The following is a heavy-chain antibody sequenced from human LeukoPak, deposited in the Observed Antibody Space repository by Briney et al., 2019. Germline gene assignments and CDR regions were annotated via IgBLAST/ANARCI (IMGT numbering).Heavy chain of an antibody. V-gene: IGHV4-59*08. Sequence: PSETLSLTCTVSGGSIRRYYWSWIRQPPGKGLEWIGYIYYSGSTNYNPSLKSRVTISVDTSKNQFSLKLSSVTAADTAVYYCARRVTGTTHWFDPWGQGTLVTVSS. CDR3: ARRVTGTTHWFDP. CDR2: IYYSGST. J-gene: IGHJ5*02. D-gene: IGHD1-20*01. CDR1: GGSIRRYY.